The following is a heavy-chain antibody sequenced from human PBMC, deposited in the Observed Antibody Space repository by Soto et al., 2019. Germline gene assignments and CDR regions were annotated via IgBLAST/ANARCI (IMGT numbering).Heavy chain of an antibody. Sequence: SVKVSCKASGGTFSSYAISWVRQAPGRGLEWMGGIIPIFGTANYAQKFQGRVTITADESTSTAYMELSSLRSEDTAVYYCARGALLRYFDWLLVDWGQGTLVTVSS. J-gene: IGHJ4*02. V-gene: IGHV1-69*13. D-gene: IGHD3-9*01. CDR2: IIPIFGTA. CDR3: ARGALLRYFDWLLVD. CDR1: GGTFSSYA.